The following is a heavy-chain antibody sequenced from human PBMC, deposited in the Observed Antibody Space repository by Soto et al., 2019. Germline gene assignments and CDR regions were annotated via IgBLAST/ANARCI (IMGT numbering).Heavy chain of an antibody. CDR2: IIPIFGTA. V-gene: IGHV1-69*13. D-gene: IGHD3-22*01. J-gene: IGHJ4*02. CDR1: GGTFSSYA. Sequence: ASVKVSCKASGGTFSSYAISWLRQAPAQGVEWMGGIIPIFGTANVAQKLQGRVTITADESTSTAYMELSSLRSEDTAVYYCARSPYYYDSSGSRCLDYWGQGTLVTVSS. CDR3: ARSPYYYDSSGSRCLDY.